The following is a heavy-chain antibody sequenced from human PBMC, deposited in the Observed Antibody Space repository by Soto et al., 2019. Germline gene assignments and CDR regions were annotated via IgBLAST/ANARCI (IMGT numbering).Heavy chain of an antibody. D-gene: IGHD2-15*01. CDR3: ARGEDAGYCSGGSCSGDWFDP. J-gene: IGHJ5*02. CDR2: INSDGRST. V-gene: IGHV3-74*01. CDR1: GFTFSSYW. Sequence: EVQLVESGGGLVQPGGSLRLSCAASGFTFSSYWMHWVRQAPGKGLVWVSRINSDGRSTSYADSVKGRITISRDNAKNTLYMQMNCLRTEDTAVYYCARGEDAGYCSGGSCSGDWFDPWGQGTLVTVSS.